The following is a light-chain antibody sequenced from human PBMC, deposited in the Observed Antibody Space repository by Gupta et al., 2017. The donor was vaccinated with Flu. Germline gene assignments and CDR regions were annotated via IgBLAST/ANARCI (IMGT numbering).Light chain of an antibody. J-gene: IGKJ1*01. V-gene: IGKV3-15*01. Sequence: ATLSVSPGERATLSCRASQSAGSDLAWYQQRPGQSPRLLIYAASSRATGVPARFSGGGYGTEFTLTISSRQSEDLATYYCQQYHKGPQITIGQGTKVEFK. CDR1: QSAGSD. CDR3: QQYHKGPQIT. CDR2: AAS.